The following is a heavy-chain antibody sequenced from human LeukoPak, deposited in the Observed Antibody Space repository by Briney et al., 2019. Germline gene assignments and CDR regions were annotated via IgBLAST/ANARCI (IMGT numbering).Heavy chain of an antibody. CDR2: SVPMSDTK. CDR3: AATSIIFNWFDP. D-gene: IGHD1-14*01. V-gene: IGHV1-69*05. CDR1: GGSFGDFA. Sequence: SVKVSCKASGGSFGDFAIIWVQQAPGHGLEWMGRSVPMSDTKDYAQKFQGRVTFTTDESTTTAHMELSNLSPEDTAVYYCAATSIIFNWFDPWGQGTLVTVSS. J-gene: IGHJ5*02.